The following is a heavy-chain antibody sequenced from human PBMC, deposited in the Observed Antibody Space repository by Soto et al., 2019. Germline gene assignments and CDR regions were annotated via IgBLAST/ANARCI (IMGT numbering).Heavy chain of an antibody. D-gene: IGHD3-22*01. Sequence: QVQLQESGPGLVKPSQTLSLTCTVSGDSITSGAYYWTWIRQHPGKGLEWIGYISSSGRTYYNPSLKRRLAISLDTSELQFLLKLPSVTAADTAMYYCARARKYYDCELDPRGQGTLVTVSS. CDR3: ARARKYYDCELDP. V-gene: IGHV4-31*03. CDR2: ISSSGRT. CDR1: GDSITSGAYY. J-gene: IGHJ5*02.